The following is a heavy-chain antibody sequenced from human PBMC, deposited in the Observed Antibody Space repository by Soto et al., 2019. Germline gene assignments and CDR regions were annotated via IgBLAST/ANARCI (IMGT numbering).Heavy chain of an antibody. D-gene: IGHD1-26*01. CDR1: GFTFSSYS. J-gene: IGHJ3*02. Sequence: EVQLVESGGGLVQPGGSLRLSCAASGFTFSSYSMNWVRQAPGKGLEWVSYISSSSSTIYYADSVKGRFTTSRANAKTSLYLPMPTLRDEDTAVYYCAKSSAIVGAFDIWGQGTMVTVSS. CDR2: ISSSSSTI. V-gene: IGHV3-48*02. CDR3: AKSSAIVGAFDI.